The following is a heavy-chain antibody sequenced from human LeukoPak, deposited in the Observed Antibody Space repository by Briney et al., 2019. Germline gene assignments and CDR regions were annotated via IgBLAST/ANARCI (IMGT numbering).Heavy chain of an antibody. CDR3: ARDLDYDILTGYYASFDY. V-gene: IGHV3-30*04. Sequence: GGSLRLSCAASGFTFSSYAMHWVRQAPGKGLAWVAVISYDGSNKYYADSVKGRFTISRDNSKNTLYLQMNSLRAEDTAVYYCARDLDYDILTGYYASFDYWGQGTLVTVSS. CDR2: ISYDGSNK. D-gene: IGHD3-9*01. J-gene: IGHJ4*02. CDR1: GFTFSSYA.